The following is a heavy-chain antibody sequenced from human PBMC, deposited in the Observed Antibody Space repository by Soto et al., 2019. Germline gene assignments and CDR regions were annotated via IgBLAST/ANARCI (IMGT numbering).Heavy chain of an antibody. J-gene: IGHJ4*02. V-gene: IGHV3-23*01. D-gene: IGHD1-26*01. CDR1: GFTFSTYA. Sequence: EVQLLDSGGGLVQPGGSLRLSCAASGFTFSTYAMSWVRQAPGKGLEWVSTISDSGGRTYYADSVKGRFTISRDNSKNTLYLQMNSLRAEDTAVYYCAKRPLKFSGSYFDYWGQGTLVTVSS. CDR2: ISDSGGRT. CDR3: AKRPLKFSGSYFDY.